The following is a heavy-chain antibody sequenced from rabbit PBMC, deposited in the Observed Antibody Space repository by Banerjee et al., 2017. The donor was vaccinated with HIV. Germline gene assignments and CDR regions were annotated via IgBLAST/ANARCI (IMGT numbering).Heavy chain of an antibody. J-gene: IGHJ4*01. D-gene: IGHD8-1*01. CDR1: GLDFSSSYW. CDR3: AKFDGGTFYYGL. Sequence: QSLEESGGDLVKPGASLTLTCTASGLDFSSSYWICWVRQAPGKGLEWIACIYTSSGSTYYASWAKGRFTISKTSSTTVTLQMTSLTAADTATYFCAKFDGGTFYYGLWGQGTLVTVS. CDR2: IYTSSGST. V-gene: IGHV1S40*01.